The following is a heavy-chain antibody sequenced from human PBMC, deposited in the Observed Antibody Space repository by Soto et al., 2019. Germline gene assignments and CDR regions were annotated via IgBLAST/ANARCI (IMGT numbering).Heavy chain of an antibody. Sequence: EVQLVESGGGIVQPGGSVRLSCAASGFTLSSYWIHWVRQAPGKGLVWVSRINGDGSTTNYADSLKGRFTIPRDNAKNTMFLQMNSLRAEDTAVYFCARGRSGSYSFDYWGQGTLVTVSS. CDR3: ARGRSGSYSFDY. CDR2: INGDGSTT. J-gene: IGHJ4*02. CDR1: GFTLSSYW. V-gene: IGHV3-74*01. D-gene: IGHD3-10*01.